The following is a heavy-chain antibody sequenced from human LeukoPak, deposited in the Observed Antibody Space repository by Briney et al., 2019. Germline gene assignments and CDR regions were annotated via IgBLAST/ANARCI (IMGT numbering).Heavy chain of an antibody. V-gene: IGHV4-34*01. J-gene: IGHJ4*02. Sequence: SETLSLTCTVSGGSISSSYWSWIRQTPGKGLEWIGEINHSGSTNYNPSLKSRVTISVDTSKNQFSLKVSSVTAADTAVYYCARRPDGFDYWGQGTLVTVSS. CDR1: GGSISSSY. D-gene: IGHD5-24*01. CDR2: INHSGST. CDR3: ARRPDGFDY.